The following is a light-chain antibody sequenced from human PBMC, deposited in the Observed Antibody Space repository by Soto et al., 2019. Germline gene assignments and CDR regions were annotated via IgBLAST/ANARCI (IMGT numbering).Light chain of an antibody. CDR1: SSDVGGYNY. CDR3: CSFTSSDLYV. J-gene: IGLJ1*01. V-gene: IGLV2-14*03. CDR2: DVG. Sequence: QCVLTQPASVSGSPGQSITISCTGTSSDVGGYNYVSWYQHHPGEAPKVMIYDVGDRPSGVSNRFSGSKSGNTASLTISGLQAEDEADYYCCSFTSSDLYVFGTGTKVTVL.